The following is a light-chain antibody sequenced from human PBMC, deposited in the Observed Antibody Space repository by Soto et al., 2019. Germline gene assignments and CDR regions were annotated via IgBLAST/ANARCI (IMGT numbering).Light chain of an antibody. V-gene: IGKV3-20*01. Sequence: EIVLTQSPGTLSLSPGERATLSCRASQSVSSSYLAWYQQKPGQAPRLLIYGASSRATGIPDRFSGSGSGTDFTLTISRLEPEDSAVYYCQQYGSSPRTFDQGTKLEIK. CDR2: GAS. CDR3: QQYGSSPRT. CDR1: QSVSSSY. J-gene: IGKJ2*01.